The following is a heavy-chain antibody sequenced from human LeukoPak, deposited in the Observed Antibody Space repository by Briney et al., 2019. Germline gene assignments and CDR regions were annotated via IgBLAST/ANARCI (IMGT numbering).Heavy chain of an antibody. D-gene: IGHD1-7*01. CDR3: ARGNWNYPFDY. Sequence: PGGSLRLSCAASGFTVSSNYMSWVRQAPGKGLEWVSVIYSSDSTYYADSVKGRFTISRDNSKSTLYLQMNSLRAEDTAVYYCARGNWNYPFDYWGQGTLVTVSS. V-gene: IGHV3-53*01. CDR1: GFTVSSNY. CDR2: IYSSDST. J-gene: IGHJ4*02.